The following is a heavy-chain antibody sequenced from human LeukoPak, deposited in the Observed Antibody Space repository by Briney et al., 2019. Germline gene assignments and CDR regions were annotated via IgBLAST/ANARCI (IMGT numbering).Heavy chain of an antibody. V-gene: IGHV3-74*03. J-gene: IGHJ1*01. CDR2: INSDGSST. CDR3: AAWEVVAATPPYFHH. CDR1: GFTFSSYW. Sequence: PGGSLRLSCAASGFTFSSYWMHWVRQAPGKGPVWVSRINSDGSSTKYAGSVKGRFTISRDNAKNTLYLQMNSLRVEDTAVYYCAAWEVVAATPPYFHHWGQGTLVTVSS. D-gene: IGHD2-15*01.